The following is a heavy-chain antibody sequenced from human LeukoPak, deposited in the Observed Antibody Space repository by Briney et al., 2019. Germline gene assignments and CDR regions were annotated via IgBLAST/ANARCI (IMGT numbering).Heavy chain of an antibody. CDR2: INSDGTSI. V-gene: IGHV3-74*01. J-gene: IGHJ3*01. CDR1: GFTFSDYW. Sequence: GGSLRLSCAASGFTFSDYWMHWVRQAPGKGLVWVSRINSDGTSISYADSVKGRFTISRDNAKNTLYLQMNSLRAEDTAVYYCARGVNYDSADAFDFWGQGTVVTVSS. D-gene: IGHD3-22*01. CDR3: ARGVNYDSADAFDF.